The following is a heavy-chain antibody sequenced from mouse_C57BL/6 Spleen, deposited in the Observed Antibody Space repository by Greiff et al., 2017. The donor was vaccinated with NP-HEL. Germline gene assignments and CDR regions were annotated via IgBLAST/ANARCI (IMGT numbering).Heavy chain of an antibody. CDR3: ARENRPPPYYFDY. V-gene: IGHV1-59*01. J-gene: IGHJ2*01. CDR1: GYTFTSYW. CDR2: IDPSDSYT. Sequence: QVQLQQPGAELVRPGTSVKLSCKASGYTFTSYWMHWVKQRPGQGLEWIGVIDPSDSYTNYNQKFKGKATLTVDTSSSTAYMQLSSLTSEDSAVYYCARENRPPPYYFDYWGQGTTLTVSS.